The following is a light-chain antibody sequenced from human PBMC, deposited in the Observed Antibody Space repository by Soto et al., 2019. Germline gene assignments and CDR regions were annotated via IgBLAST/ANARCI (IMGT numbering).Light chain of an antibody. V-gene: IGKV3-20*01. CDR1: QSVSSSY. CDR3: QQYGSSPE. CDR2: GAS. Sequence: EIVLTQSPGTLSLSPGERATLSCRASQSVSSSYLAWYQQKPGQAPRLLIYGASSRATGIPDRFSGSGSGTDFTLTISRLEPEDVAVYYCQQYGSSPEFGQGTKVDIK. J-gene: IGKJ1*01.